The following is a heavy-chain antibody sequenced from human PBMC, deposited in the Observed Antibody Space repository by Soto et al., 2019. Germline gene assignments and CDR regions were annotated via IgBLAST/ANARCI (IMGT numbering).Heavy chain of an antibody. J-gene: IGHJ4*02. Sequence: QVQLVQSGAEVKKPGSSVKVSCKASGGTFSSYTISWVRQAPGQGLEWMGRIIPILGIANYAQKFQGRVTITADKSTSTAYMELSSLRSEDTAVYYCARDGIRGYSGYDRVFDYWGQGTLVTVSS. CDR2: IIPILGIA. V-gene: IGHV1-69*08. D-gene: IGHD5-12*01. CDR1: GGTFSSYT. CDR3: ARDGIRGYSGYDRVFDY.